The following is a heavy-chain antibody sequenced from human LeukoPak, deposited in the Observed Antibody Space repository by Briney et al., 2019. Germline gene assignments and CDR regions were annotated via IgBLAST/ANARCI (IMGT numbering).Heavy chain of an antibody. CDR3: ARAPHSGWVRWFDP. Sequence: GASEKVSCKASGYTFTSYDINWVRQATGQGLEWMGWMNPNSGNTGYAQKFQGRVTMTRNTSISTAYMELSSLRSEDTAVYYCARAPHSGWVRWFDPWGQGTLVTVSS. V-gene: IGHV1-8*01. D-gene: IGHD6-25*01. CDR2: MNPNSGNT. CDR1: GYTFTSYD. J-gene: IGHJ5*02.